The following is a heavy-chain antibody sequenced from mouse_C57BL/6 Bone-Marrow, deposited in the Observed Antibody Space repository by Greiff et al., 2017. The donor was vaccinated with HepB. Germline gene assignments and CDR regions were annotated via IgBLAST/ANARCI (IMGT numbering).Heavy chain of an antibody. J-gene: IGHJ4*01. V-gene: IGHV5-17*01. CDR3: ARPIYDGYHGAMDY. D-gene: IGHD2-3*01. CDR2: ISSGSSTI. CDR1: GFTFSDYG. Sequence: EVKLVESGGGLVKPGGSLKLSCAASGFTFSDYGMHWVRQAPEQGLEWVAYISSGSSTIYYADTVKGRFTISRDNAKNTLFLQLTSLRSEDTAMYYCARPIYDGYHGAMDYWGQGTSVTVSS.